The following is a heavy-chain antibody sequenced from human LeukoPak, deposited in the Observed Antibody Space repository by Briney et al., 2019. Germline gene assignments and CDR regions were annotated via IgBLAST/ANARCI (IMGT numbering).Heavy chain of an antibody. CDR2: INHDGSEK. CDR3: AKVGSNTWIRYHFDS. CDR1: GFTFSRYW. Sequence: PGGSLRLSCAASGFTFSRYWMNWVRQAPGKGPEWVANINHDGSEKYYMDSVKGRFTISRDNAKNSLYLQMNSLRAEDTAVYYCAKVGSNTWIRYHFDSWGQGTLVTVSS. D-gene: IGHD1-1*01. J-gene: IGHJ4*02. V-gene: IGHV3-7*03.